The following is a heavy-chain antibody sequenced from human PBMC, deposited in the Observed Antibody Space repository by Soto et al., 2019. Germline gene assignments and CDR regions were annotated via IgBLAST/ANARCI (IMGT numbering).Heavy chain of an antibody. V-gene: IGHV3-7*01. CDR2: IKQDGSEK. CDR3: ARDEVGTYYDFGSGHFNYYYYMDV. J-gene: IGHJ6*03. D-gene: IGHD3-3*01. CDR1: GFTFSSYW. Sequence: GGSLRLSCAASGFTFSSYWMSWVRQAPGKGLEWVANIKQDGSEKYYVDSVKGRFTISRDNAKNSLYLQMNSLRAEDTAVYYCARDEVGTYYDFGSGHFNYYYYMDVWGKGTTVTVSS.